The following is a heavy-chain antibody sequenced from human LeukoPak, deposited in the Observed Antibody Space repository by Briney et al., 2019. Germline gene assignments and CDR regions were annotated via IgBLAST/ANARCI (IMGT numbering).Heavy chain of an antibody. CDR2: INPRDGST. J-gene: IGHJ4*02. CDR3: AKSYGSGRAHDF. CDR1: GYTFTNYY. D-gene: IGHD3-10*01. V-gene: IGHV1-46*01. Sequence: GASVKVSFKASGYTFTNYYTHWVRQAPGQGLEWMGLINPRDGSTTYAQRFQGRVTMTRETSTSTVYMDLSNLRSDDTAVYYCAKSYGSGRAHDFWGQGTLVTVSS.